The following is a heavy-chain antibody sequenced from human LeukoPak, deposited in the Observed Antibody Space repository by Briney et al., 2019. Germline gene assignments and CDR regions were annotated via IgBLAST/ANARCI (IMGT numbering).Heavy chain of an antibody. CDR3: AKGSNSFSFSFDY. D-gene: IGHD2/OR15-2a*01. J-gene: IGHJ4*02. V-gene: IGHV3-43*02. CDR1: GFTFRDFS. CDR2: ISGDGGAT. Sequence: GGSLRLSCAASGFTFRDFSMHWVRQAPGKGLEWVSLISGDGGATHYVDSVKGRFTISRDNSKNSLYLQMSSLRVEDTAFYYCAKGSNSFSFSFDYWGQGTLVTVSS.